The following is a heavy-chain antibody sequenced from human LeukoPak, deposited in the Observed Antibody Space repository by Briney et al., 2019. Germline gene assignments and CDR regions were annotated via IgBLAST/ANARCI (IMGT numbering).Heavy chain of an antibody. V-gene: IGHV3-21*01. CDR1: GXTFTTYS. J-gene: IGHJ4*02. CDR2: ISTSSNYI. CDR3: ARGETSSYDY. Sequence: GGSLRLSWAASGXTFTTYSTTWVRQAPGKGLEWVSCISTSSNYIYYADSVKGRFTISRDNAKNSLYLQMNSLRDEDTAVYYCARGETSSYDYWGQGTLVTVSS. D-gene: IGHD2-2*01.